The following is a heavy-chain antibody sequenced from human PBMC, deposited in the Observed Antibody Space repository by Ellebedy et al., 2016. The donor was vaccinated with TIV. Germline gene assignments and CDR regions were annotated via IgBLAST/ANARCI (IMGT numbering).Heavy chain of an antibody. V-gene: IGHV3-30*03. CDR2: ISFDGKRK. D-gene: IGHD3-10*01. Sequence: GGSLRLSXVASGFSFSGYGMHWVRQAPGKGLEWLTFISFDGKRKSYADSVKGRFTISRDDANHSLYLQMNSLRADDTAVYYCATRGSGHYWGQGTPVTVSS. CDR1: GFSFSGYG. J-gene: IGHJ4*02. CDR3: ATRGSGHY.